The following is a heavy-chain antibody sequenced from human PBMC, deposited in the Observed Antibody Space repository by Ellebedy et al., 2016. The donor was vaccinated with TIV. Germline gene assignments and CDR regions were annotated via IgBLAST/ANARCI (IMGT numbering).Heavy chain of an antibody. CDR1: GFTFSSYW. CDR3: ARDSGSEGVYYYYGMDV. Sequence: GESLKISXAASGFTFSSYWMHWVRQAPGKGLVWVSRINSDGSSTSYADSVKGRLTISRDNAKNSLYLQMNSLRAEDTAVYYCARDSGSEGVYYYYGMDVWGQGTTVTVSS. CDR2: INSDGSST. V-gene: IGHV3-74*01. J-gene: IGHJ6*02. D-gene: IGHD3-10*01.